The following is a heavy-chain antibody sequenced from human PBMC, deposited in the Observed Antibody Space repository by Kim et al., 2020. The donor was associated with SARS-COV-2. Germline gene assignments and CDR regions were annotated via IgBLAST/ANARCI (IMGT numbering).Heavy chain of an antibody. Sequence: SETLSLTCNVSGGAIRSSTYFWNWIRQAPGKGLEWIGGVFHSGSTYYNPSLQSRVTISVDTSKNQFSLKVTSVTAADTAIYFCARDRRAIQDINAQDPF. CDR3: ARDRRAIQDINAQDPF. J-gene: IGHJ3*01. CDR1: GGAIRSSTYF. CDR2: VFHSGST. V-gene: IGHV4-39*07.